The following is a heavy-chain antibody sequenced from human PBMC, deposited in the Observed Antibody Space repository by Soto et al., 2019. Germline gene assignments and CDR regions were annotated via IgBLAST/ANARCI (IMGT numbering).Heavy chain of an antibody. CDR3: ASTTVRYNGMAA. D-gene: IGHD2-2*01. CDR2: IIVIFGTA. CDR1: GGTFSSYV. Sequence: QVQLVQSGAEVKKPGSSVKVSCKASGGTFSSYVISWVRQAPGQGLEWMGGIIVIFGTANYAQKFQGRVTITADESTSTAYIERSSLSSEVTAVYYCASTTVRYNGMAAWGQGTTVTVSS. V-gene: IGHV1-69*01. J-gene: IGHJ6*02.